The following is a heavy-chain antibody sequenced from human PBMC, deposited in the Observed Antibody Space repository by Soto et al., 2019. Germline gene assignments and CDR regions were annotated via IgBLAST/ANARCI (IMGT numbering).Heavy chain of an antibody. CDR2: IRSSGDYT. D-gene: IGHD3-9*01. CDR3: ARQSQESVSNDILTGYSPVYGMDV. Sequence: GGSLRLSCAASGFTFSTYVMSWVRQAPGKGLEWVSAIRSSGDYTYYVDSVKGRFSISRDNSKNTLFLQMNSLRAEDTAVYYCARQSQESVSNDILTGYSPVYGMDVWGQGTTVTVSS. J-gene: IGHJ6*02. CDR1: GFTFSTYV. V-gene: IGHV3-23*01.